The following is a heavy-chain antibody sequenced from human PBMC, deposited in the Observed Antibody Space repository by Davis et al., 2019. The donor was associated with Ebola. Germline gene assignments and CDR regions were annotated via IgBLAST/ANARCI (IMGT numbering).Heavy chain of an antibody. V-gene: IGHV3-21*01. Sequence: GESLKISCAASGFTVSSNYMSWVRQAPGKGLEWVSSISSSSSYIYYADSVKGRFTISRDNAKNSLYLQMNSLRAEDTAVYYCASSSIAARPGYYYGMDVWGQGTTVTVSS. CDR2: ISSSSSYI. CDR1: GFTVSSNY. CDR3: ASSSIAARPGYYYGMDV. J-gene: IGHJ6*02. D-gene: IGHD6-6*01.